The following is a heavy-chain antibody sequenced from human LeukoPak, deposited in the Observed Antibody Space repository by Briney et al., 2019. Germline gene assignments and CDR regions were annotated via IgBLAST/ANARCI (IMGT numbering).Heavy chain of an antibody. CDR1: GVSISTHY. CDR2: IYHNGIT. D-gene: IGHD3-10*01. Sequence: PSETLSLTCNVSGVSISTHYWSWIRQSPGKGLEWIGYIYHNGITNYNPSLKSRVTISIDTSKNEFSLKLTSVTAADTAAYYCAREANYYGSGSYFEGTFDYWGQGSLVTVSS. V-gene: IGHV4-59*11. J-gene: IGHJ4*02. CDR3: AREANYYGSGSYFEGTFDY.